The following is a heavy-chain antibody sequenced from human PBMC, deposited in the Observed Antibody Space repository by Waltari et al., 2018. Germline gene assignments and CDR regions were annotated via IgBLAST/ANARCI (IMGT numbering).Heavy chain of an antibody. Sequence: EVQLVESGGGLVQPGGSLRLSCAASGFTFSSYWMHWVRQAPGKGLVWVSRINSDGSITTYADSVKGRFTISRDNAKNTLYLQMNRLRAEDTAVYYCASWSRRTTTPFDYWGKGTTVTVSS. CDR1: GFTFSSYW. D-gene: IGHD3-9*01. CDR3: ASWSRRTTTPFDY. CDR2: INSDGSIT. J-gene: IGHJ6*04. V-gene: IGHV3-74*01.